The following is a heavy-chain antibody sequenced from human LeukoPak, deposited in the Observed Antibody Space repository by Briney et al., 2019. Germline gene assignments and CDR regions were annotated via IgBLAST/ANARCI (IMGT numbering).Heavy chain of an antibody. V-gene: IGHV3-21*06. Sequence: PGGSLRLSCAASGFTFSSYSMNWVRQAPGKGLEWVSSISSGSSYIYFAESMKDRFTIPRDNAKTSLYLQMNSLRAEDTALYYCARGIGGGYKYEKDDAFDIWGQGTMVTVSS. CDR3: ARGIGGGYKYEKDDAFDI. J-gene: IGHJ3*02. CDR1: GFTFSSYS. D-gene: IGHD5-24*01. CDR2: ISSGSSYI.